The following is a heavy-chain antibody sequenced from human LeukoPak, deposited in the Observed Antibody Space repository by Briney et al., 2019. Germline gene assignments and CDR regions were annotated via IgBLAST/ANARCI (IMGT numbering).Heavy chain of an antibody. Sequence: PSETLSLTCTVSGYSIGSGYYWGWIRQPPGKGLEWIGSIYLSGSTHYNPSLKSRVTISVDTSKNQFSLKLSSVTAADTAVYYCARVRIGYNYGPGIFDYWGQGTLVTVSS. V-gene: IGHV4-38-2*02. CDR1: GYSIGSGYY. CDR3: ARVRIGYNYGPGIFDY. CDR2: IYLSGST. D-gene: IGHD5-18*01. J-gene: IGHJ4*02.